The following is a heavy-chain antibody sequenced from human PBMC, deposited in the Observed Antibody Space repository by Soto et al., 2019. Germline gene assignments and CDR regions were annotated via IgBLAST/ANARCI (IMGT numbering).Heavy chain of an antibody. V-gene: IGHV1-18*01. J-gene: IGHJ4*02. CDR3: AREVWFGELELIDY. CDR2: ISAYNGNT. Sequence: ASVKVSCKASGYTFTSYGISWVRLAPGQGLEWMGWISAYNGNTNYAQKLQGRVTMTTDTSTSTAYMELRSLRSDDTAVYYCAREVWFGELELIDYWGQGTLVTVSS. CDR1: GYTFTSYG. D-gene: IGHD3-10*01.